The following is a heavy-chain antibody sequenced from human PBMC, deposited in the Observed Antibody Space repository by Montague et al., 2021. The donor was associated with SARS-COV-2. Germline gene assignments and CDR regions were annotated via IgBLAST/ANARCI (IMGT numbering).Heavy chain of an antibody. J-gene: IGHJ6*02. D-gene: IGHD6-13*01. CDR2: IYYSGST. V-gene: IGHV4-39*07. Sequence: SETRSLTCTVSGGSISSSSYYWGWIRQPPGKGLEWIGSIYYSGSTYYXXXLKSRVTISVDTSKNQFSLKLRSVTAADTAVYYCARVGRQQLVRLSGMDVWGQGTTVTVSS. CDR3: ARVGRQQLVRLSGMDV. CDR1: GGSISSSSYY.